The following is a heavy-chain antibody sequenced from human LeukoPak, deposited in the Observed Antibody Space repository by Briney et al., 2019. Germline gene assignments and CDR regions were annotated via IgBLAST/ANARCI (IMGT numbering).Heavy chain of an antibody. D-gene: IGHD6-19*01. CDR1: GFTFGNSA. CDR3: AKEGAGSGWYRDY. CDR2: ITGSGGGT. Sequence: GGSLRLSCAASGFTFGNSAMTWVRQAPGMGLEYVSSITGSGGGTFYADSVKGRFTISRDNSKNTLSLQMNSLRVDDTAVYYCAKEGAGSGWYRDYWGQGTLVTVSS. V-gene: IGHV3-23*01. J-gene: IGHJ4*02.